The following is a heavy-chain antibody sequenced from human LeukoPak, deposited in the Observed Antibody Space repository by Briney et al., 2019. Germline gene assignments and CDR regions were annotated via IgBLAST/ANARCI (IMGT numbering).Heavy chain of an antibody. CDR2: INHSGST. V-gene: IGHV4-34*01. D-gene: IGHD3-9*01. Sequence: PSETLSLTCAVYGGSFSGYYWSWIRQPPGKGLEWIGEINHSGSTNYNPSLKSRVTISVDTSKNQFSLKVTSVTAADTAVYYCARDMRYFDFFDYWGQGTLVTVSS. CDR3: ARDMRYFDFFDY. CDR1: GGSFSGYY. J-gene: IGHJ4*02.